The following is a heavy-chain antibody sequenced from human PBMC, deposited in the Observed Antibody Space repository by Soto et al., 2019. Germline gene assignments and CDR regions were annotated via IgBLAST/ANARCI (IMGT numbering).Heavy chain of an antibody. CDR2: ISSSSSYI. CDR1: GFTFSSYS. CDR3: SSSVVVPAVIDY. V-gene: IGHV3-21*01. J-gene: IGHJ4*02. Sequence: EVQLVESGGGLVKPGGSLRLSCAASGFTFSSYSMNSVRQAPGKGLAWVSSISSSSSYIYYADSVKGRFTISRDKAKNSLYLKMTSLRAEDTAVYYCSSSVVVPAVIDYCGQGPLVTVSS. D-gene: IGHD2-2*01.